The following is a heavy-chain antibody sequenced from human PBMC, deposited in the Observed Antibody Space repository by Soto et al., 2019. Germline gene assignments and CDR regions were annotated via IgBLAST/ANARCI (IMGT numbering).Heavy chain of an antibody. CDR3: ARDSSAYCGGDCYPRTYYYYGMDV. J-gene: IGHJ6*02. CDR1: GFTFSSYW. V-gene: IGHV3-7*03. D-gene: IGHD2-21*02. Sequence: EVQLVQSGAEVKKPGESLRISCAASGFTFSSYWMSWVRQAPGKGLEWVANIKQDGSEKYYVDSVKGRFTISRDNAKNSLYLQMNSLRAEDTAVYYCARDSSAYCGGDCYPRTYYYYGMDVWGQGTTVTVSS. CDR2: IKQDGSEK.